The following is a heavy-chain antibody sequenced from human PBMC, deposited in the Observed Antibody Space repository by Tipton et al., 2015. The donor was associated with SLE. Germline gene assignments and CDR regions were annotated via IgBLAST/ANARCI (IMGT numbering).Heavy chain of an antibody. V-gene: IGHV4-34*01. Sequence: TLSLTCAVYGGSFSGYYWSWIRQPPGKGLEWIGEINHSGSTNYNPFLKSRVTLSVDTSKNHFSSKLKSVTAADTAVYFCAKSSPGYVSGGGSVDYWGQGILVTVSS. CDR1: GGSFSGYY. J-gene: IGHJ4*02. D-gene: IGHD2-15*01. CDR3: AKSSPGYVSGGGSVDY. CDR2: INHSGST.